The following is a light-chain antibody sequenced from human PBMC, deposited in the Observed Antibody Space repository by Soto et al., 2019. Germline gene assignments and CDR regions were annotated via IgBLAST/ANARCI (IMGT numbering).Light chain of an antibody. V-gene: IGKV3-15*01. CDR2: GAS. Sequence: EIVMTQSPATLSVSPGERATLSCRASQSVSSNLAWYQQKPGQAPRLLIYGASTRATGIPARFSGSGSGTELTLTISSLQSEDFAVYYCQQYKNWPPITFGQGTRLEMK. J-gene: IGKJ5*01. CDR3: QQYKNWPPIT. CDR1: QSVSSN.